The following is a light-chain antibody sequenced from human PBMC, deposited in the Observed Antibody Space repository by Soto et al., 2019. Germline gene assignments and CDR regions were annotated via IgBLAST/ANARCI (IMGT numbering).Light chain of an antibody. V-gene: IGLV2-14*03. Sequence: QSALTQPNSVSGSPGQSITISCTGNHXDIGTYDYVSWYQQHPGRAPRLLIHGVTTRPSGISGRFSASKSGLTASLTISGLQPEDEAGYYCSSLTSNRIYVFGPGTKVNIL. CDR1: HXDIGTYDY. CDR3: SSLTSNRIYV. J-gene: IGLJ1*01. CDR2: GVT.